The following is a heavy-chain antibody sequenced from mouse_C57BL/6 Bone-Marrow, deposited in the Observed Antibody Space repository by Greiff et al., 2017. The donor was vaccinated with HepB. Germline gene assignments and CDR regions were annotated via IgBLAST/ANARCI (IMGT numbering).Heavy chain of an antibody. J-gene: IGHJ2*01. V-gene: IGHV1-26*01. CDR1: GYTFTDYY. CDR2: INPNNGGT. CDR3: ARSAAGDY. Sequence: EVQLQQSGPELVKPGASVKISCKASGYTFTDYYMNWVKQSHGKSLEWIGDINPNNGGTSYNQKFKGKATLTVDKSSSTAYIELRSLTSEDSAVYYCARSAAGDYWGQGTTLTVSS.